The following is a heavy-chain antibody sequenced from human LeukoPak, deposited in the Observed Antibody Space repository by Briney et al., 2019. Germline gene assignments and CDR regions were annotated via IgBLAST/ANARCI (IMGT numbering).Heavy chain of an antibody. J-gene: IGHJ4*02. V-gene: IGHV4-39*07. CDR3: ARDLQGYDGDWRFDY. CDR2: IYHSGST. D-gene: IGHD2-21*02. Sequence: PSQTLSLTCTVSGGSITSGNYYWSWIRQPPGKGLEWIGSIYHSGSTYYNPSLKSRVTISVDTSKNQFSLKLSSVTAADTAVYYCARDLQGYDGDWRFDYWGQGTLVTVSS. CDR1: GGSITSGNYY.